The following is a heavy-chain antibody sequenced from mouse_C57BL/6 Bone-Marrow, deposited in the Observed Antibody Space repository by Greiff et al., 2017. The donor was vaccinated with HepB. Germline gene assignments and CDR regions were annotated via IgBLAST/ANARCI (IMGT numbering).Heavy chain of an antibody. V-gene: IGHV3-6*01. Sequence: EVKLMESGPGLVKPSQSLSLTCSVTGYSITSGYYWNWIRQFPGNKLEWMGYISYDGSNNYNPSLKNRISITRDTSKNQFFLKLNSVTTEDTATYYCARGGVPYYAMDYWGQGTSVTVSS. CDR3: ARGGVPYYAMDY. J-gene: IGHJ4*01. CDR2: ISYDGSN. CDR1: GYSITSGYY.